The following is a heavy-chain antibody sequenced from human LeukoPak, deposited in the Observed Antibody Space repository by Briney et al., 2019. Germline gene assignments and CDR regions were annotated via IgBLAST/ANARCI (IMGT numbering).Heavy chain of an antibody. CDR1: GFTFSSYW. D-gene: IGHD6-19*01. CDR2: IKHDGSEK. V-gene: IGHV3-7*01. J-gene: IGHJ4*02. Sequence: QPGGSLRLSCAASGFTFSSYWMSWVRQAPGKGLEWVASIKHDGSEKYYVDSVRGRFTISRDNAKNSLYLQMNSLRAEDTAVYYCGLGGWLDYWGQGTLVTVSS. CDR3: GLGGWLDY.